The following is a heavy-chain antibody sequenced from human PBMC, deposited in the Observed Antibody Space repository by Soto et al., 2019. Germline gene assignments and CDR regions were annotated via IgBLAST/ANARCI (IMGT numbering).Heavy chain of an antibody. J-gene: IGHJ5*02. CDR2: IIPIFGTA. CDR1: GRTFSSYA. CDR3: ARVRGYCTGGSCYDWFDT. Sequence: VEASCRASGRTFSSYAISWVRQTPGQGLEWMGGIIPIFGTANYAQKFQGRVTITADESTSTAYMELSSLRSEDTAVYYCARVRGYCTGGSCYDWFDTWGQGTLVTVSS. V-gene: IGHV1-69*13. D-gene: IGHD2-15*01.